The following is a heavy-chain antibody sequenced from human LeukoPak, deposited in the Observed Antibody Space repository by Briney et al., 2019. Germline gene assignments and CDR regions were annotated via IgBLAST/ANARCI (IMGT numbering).Heavy chain of an antibody. V-gene: IGHV3-9*01. CDR3: AKALSQWLVPFFDY. Sequence: RSLRLSFAASGFTFDDYAMHWVRQAPGKGLEWVSGISWNSGSIGYADSVKGRFTISRDNAKNSLCLQMNSLRAEDTALYYCAKALSQWLVPFFDYWGQGTLVTVSS. D-gene: IGHD6-19*01. J-gene: IGHJ4*02. CDR2: ISWNSGSI. CDR1: GFTFDDYA.